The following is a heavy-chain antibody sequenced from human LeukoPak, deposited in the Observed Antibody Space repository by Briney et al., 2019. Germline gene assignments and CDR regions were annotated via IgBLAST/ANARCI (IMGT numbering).Heavy chain of an antibody. J-gene: IGHJ4*02. CDR2: IYYSGST. V-gene: IGHV4-59*08. CDR1: GGSSRGYY. Sequence: SETLSLTCAVYGGSSRGYYWSWFRHPRGKGWKWFGYIYYSGSTNYNPSLKSRVTISVDTSKNQFSLKLSSVTAADTAVYYCARHEDESSGYLFDYWGQGTLVTVSS. CDR3: ARHEDESSGYLFDY. D-gene: IGHD3-22*01.